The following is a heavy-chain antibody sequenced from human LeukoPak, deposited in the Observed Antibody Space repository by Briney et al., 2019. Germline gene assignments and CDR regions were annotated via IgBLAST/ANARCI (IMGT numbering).Heavy chain of an antibody. J-gene: IGHJ1*01. V-gene: IGHV4-30-2*01. CDR1: GASISSGGYS. Sequence: PSETLSLTCTVSGASISSGGYSWSWIRQPPGKGLEWIGEIYHSGSTNYNPSLKSRVTISVDKSKNQFSLKLSSVTAADTAVYYCARAASPYGDYEGAEYFQHWGQGTLVTVSS. D-gene: IGHD4-17*01. CDR3: ARAASPYGDYEGAEYFQH. CDR2: IYHSGST.